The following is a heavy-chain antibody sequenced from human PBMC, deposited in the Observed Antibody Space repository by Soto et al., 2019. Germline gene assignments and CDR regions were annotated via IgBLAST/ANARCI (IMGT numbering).Heavy chain of an antibody. J-gene: IGHJ3*02. CDR3: ASTFGAAESGPAAFDI. V-gene: IGHV4-4*02. Sequence: QVQLQESGPGLLKPSGTLSLTCAVSGGSFSSSNWWSWVRQPAGGGLGWSGEIYHSGSTNYNPSLKSRVTISVDKYKHQFSLTLSSVTGADTAVYYCASTFGAAESGPAAFDIWGHGTMVTVSS. CDR2: IYHSGST. D-gene: IGHD6-13*01. CDR1: GGSFSSSNW.